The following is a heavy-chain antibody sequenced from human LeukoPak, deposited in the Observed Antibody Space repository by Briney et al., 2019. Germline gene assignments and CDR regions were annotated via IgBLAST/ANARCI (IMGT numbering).Heavy chain of an antibody. CDR2: ISGSGGTT. J-gene: IGHJ6*02. V-gene: IGHV3-23*01. CDR3: AKVSGGGLYYDGMDV. CDR1: GFTYSNYA. Sequence: GGSLRLSCAASGFTYSNYAMNWVRQAPGKGLEWVSVISGSGGTTYYADSVKGRFTISRDSSKNTLYLQMNSLRAEDTAVYYCAKVSGGGLYYDGMDVWGQGTTVTVSS. D-gene: IGHD1-14*01.